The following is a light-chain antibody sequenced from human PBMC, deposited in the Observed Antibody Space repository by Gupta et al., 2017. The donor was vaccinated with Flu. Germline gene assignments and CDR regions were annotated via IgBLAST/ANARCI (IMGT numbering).Light chain of an antibody. CDR3: GSYTSTNTFYV. V-gene: IGLV2-14*03. CDR2: DVT. J-gene: IGLJ1*01. CDR1: SSDVGRSNS. Sequence: QSALTQPASVSGSPGQSITISCTGTSSDVGRSNSVSWYQQHPGKAPKLIIYDVTNRPSGVSSRFSGSKSGNTASLTISGLEAEDESDYFCGSYTSTNTFYVFGTGTKVTVL.